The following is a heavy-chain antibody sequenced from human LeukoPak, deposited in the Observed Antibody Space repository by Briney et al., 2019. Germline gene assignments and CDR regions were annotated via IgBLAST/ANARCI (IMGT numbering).Heavy chain of an antibody. CDR1: GYTFTGYY. V-gene: IGHV1-2*02. CDR3: ARYYDSSGYFDY. J-gene: IGHJ4*02. Sequence: ASVKVSCKASGYTFTGYYMHWVRQAPGQGLEWMGWINPNSGGTNYAQKFQGRVTMTRDTSASTAYMELSSLRSEDTAVYYCARYYDSSGYFDYWGQGTLVTVSS. D-gene: IGHD3-22*01. CDR2: INPNSGGT.